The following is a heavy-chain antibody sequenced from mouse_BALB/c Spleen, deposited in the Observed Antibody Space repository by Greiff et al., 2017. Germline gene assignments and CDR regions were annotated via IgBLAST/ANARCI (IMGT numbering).Heavy chain of an antibody. J-gene: IGHJ4*01. Sequence: EVQLVESGGGLVKPGGSLKLSCAASGFTFSDYYMYWVRQTPEKRLEWVATISAGGSYTYYPDNVKGRFTISRDNAKNNLYLQMSSLKSEDTAMYYCARYPEYDDAMDYWGQGTSVTVSS. CDR3: ARYPEYDDAMDY. D-gene: IGHD2-12*01. CDR1: GFTFSDYY. V-gene: IGHV5-4*02. CDR2: ISAGGSYT.